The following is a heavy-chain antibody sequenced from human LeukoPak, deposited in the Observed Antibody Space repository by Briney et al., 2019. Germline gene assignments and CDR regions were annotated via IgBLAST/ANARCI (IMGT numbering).Heavy chain of an antibody. CDR1: GFTFSSYW. CDR3: ARAPSEIGGYYPEYFRH. J-gene: IGHJ1*01. Sequence: GGSLRLSCAASGFTFSSYWIHWVRQASGKGLVWVSRIKREGWTRYAGSVNGRFTISRDNAKNTVSPQMNSLRAEDTGVYYCARAPSEIGGYYPEYFRHWGQGTLVTVSP. D-gene: IGHD3-22*01. CDR2: IKREGWT. V-gene: IGHV3-74*01.